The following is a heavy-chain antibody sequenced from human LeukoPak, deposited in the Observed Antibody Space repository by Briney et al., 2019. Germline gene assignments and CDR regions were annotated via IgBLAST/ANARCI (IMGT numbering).Heavy chain of an antibody. D-gene: IGHD1-26*01. V-gene: IGHV3-9*01. CDR2: LSWNSGNI. Sequence: PGGSLRLSCAASGFTFDDYAMHWVRQAPGKGLEWVSGLSWNSGNIGYADSVKGRFTISRDNSKNTLYLQMNSLRAEDTAVYYCAKSGSYSPHDAFDIWGQGTMVTVSS. CDR3: AKSGSYSPHDAFDI. J-gene: IGHJ3*02. CDR1: GFTFDDYA.